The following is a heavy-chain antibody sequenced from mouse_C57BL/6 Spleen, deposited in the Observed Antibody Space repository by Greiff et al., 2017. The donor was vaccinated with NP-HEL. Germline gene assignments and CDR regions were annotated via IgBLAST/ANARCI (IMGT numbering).Heavy chain of an antibody. J-gene: IGHJ3*01. V-gene: IGHV6-3*01. CDR3: TPLYYGSSSGFAY. CDR2: IRLKSDNYAT. Sequence: DVKLVESGGGLVQPGGSMKLSCVASGFTFSNYWMNWVLQSPEKGLEWVAQIRLKSDNYATHYAESVKGRFTISRDDSKSSVYLQMNNLRAEDTGIYYCTPLYYGSSSGFAYWGQGTLVTVSA. D-gene: IGHD1-1*01. CDR1: GFTFSNYW.